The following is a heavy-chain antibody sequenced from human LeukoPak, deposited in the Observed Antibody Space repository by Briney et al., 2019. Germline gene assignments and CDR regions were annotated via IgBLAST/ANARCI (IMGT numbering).Heavy chain of an antibody. CDR2: IIPIFGTA. CDR1: GGTFSSYA. CDR3: ARTRVLRYFDAPPGY. Sequence: VASVKVSCKASGGTFSSYAISWVRQAPGQGLEWMGGIIPIFGTANYAQKFQGRVTITADKSTSTAYMELSSLRSEDTAVYYCARTRVLRYFDAPPGYWGQGTLVTVSS. J-gene: IGHJ4*02. V-gene: IGHV1-69*06. D-gene: IGHD3-9*01.